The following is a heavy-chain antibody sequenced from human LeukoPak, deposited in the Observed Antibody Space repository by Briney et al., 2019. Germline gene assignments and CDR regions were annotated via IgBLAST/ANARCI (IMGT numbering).Heavy chain of an antibody. CDR1: GFTFSSYE. J-gene: IGHJ4*02. Sequence: LSGGSLRLSCAASGFTFSSYEMNWVRQAPGKGLEWVSYISGSGSTIYYADSVKGRFTISRDNAKNSLYLQMNSLRAEDTAVYYCARGGGIVQLDSGIDYWGQGTLVTVSS. CDR2: ISGSGSTI. V-gene: IGHV3-48*03. D-gene: IGHD1-1*01. CDR3: ARGGGIVQLDSGIDY.